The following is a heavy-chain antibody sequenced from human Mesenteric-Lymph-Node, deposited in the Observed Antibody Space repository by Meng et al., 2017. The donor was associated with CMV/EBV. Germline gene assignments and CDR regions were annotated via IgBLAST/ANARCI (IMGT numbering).Heavy chain of an antibody. V-gene: IGHV3-21*01. CDR2: ISSTSSYI. J-gene: IGHJ6*02. D-gene: IGHD3-22*01. Sequence: GESLKISCAASGFSFNSYSINWVRQAPGKGLECVSSISSTSSYIYYADSVKGRFTISRDNAKNSLYLQMNSLRAEDTGVYYCAREWLLGYYGMDVWGQGTTVTVSS. CDR3: AREWLLGYYGMDV. CDR1: GFSFNSYS.